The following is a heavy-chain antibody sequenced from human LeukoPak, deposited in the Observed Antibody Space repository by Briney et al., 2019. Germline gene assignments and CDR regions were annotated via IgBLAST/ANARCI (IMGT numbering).Heavy chain of an antibody. CDR1: GVSISNYY. Sequence: PSETLSLTCTVSGVSISNYYWSWIRQPAGKGLEWIGHMYSSGTKYYNPSLKSRITISVDTSKNQFSLTLRSMTAADTAVYYCARGVLQDYYDSSGLHHRGGVDYWGQGTLVTVSS. V-gene: IGHV4-4*07. D-gene: IGHD3-22*01. CDR3: ARGVLQDYYDSSGLHHRGGVDY. CDR2: MYSSGTK. J-gene: IGHJ4*02.